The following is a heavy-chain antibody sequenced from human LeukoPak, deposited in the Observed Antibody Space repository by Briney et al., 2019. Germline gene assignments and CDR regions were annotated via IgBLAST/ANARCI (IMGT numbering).Heavy chain of an antibody. V-gene: IGHV3-7*01. Sequence: GGSLRFSCAASGFTFTGYWMSWVRRAPGKGLECVANIKQDGSEKEYVDSVKGRFTISRDNAKNSLYLQMNNVRAEDTAVYYCARWRGAQSEFEYWGQGTLVTVSS. CDR1: GFTFTGYW. CDR2: IKQDGSEK. D-gene: IGHD3-3*01. J-gene: IGHJ4*02. CDR3: ARWRGAQSEFEY.